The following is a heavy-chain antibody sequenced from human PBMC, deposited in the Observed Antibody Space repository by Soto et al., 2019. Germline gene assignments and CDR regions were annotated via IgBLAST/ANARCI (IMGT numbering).Heavy chain of an antibody. Sequence: QVQLQESGPGLLKPSETLSLTCSVSGGSVSDKTYYWSWIRQPPGKRLEWIGYVYYSGTTNYNPSLKSRVTISVDLSKNRFSLRLSSVTTADTALYYCARRCTNYVRCGVDAWGRGTTVTVSS. CDR3: ARRCTNYVRCGVDA. CDR2: VYYSGTT. V-gene: IGHV4-61*01. D-gene: IGHD4-4*01. CDR1: GGSVSDKTYY. J-gene: IGHJ6*02.